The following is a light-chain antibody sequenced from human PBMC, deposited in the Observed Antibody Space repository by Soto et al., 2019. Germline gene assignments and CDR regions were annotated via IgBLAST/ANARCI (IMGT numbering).Light chain of an antibody. CDR1: QSISTW. CDR3: QQYNTYPLT. Sequence: DIQMTQSPSTLSASVGDRVTITCRASQSISTWLAWYQQKPGKAPKLLIYKASSLEGGVPSRFGGSGSGTVFNSAISSLHPDDLATYYCQQYNTYPLTFGGGTTVDIK. J-gene: IGKJ4*01. V-gene: IGKV1-5*03. CDR2: KAS.